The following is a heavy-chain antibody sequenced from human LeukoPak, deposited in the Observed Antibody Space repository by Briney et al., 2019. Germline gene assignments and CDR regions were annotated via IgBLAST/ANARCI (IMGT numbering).Heavy chain of an antibody. CDR1: GYSISSGYY. V-gene: IGHV4-38-2*01. D-gene: IGHD2-2*01. CDR2: IYHSGST. J-gene: IGHJ4*02. Sequence: SETLSLTCAVSGYSISSGYYWGWIRQPPGKGLEWIGSIYHSGSTYYNPSLKSRVTISVDTSKNQFSLKLSSVTAADTAVYYCARQSAYDSSCYFDYWGRGTLVTVSS. CDR3: ARQSAYDSSCYFDY.